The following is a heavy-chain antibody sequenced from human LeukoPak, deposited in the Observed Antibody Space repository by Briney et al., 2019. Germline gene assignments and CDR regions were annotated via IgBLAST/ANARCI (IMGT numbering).Heavy chain of an antibody. J-gene: IGHJ4*02. D-gene: IGHD1-26*01. CDR1: GVSITNYY. Sequence: PSETLSLTCTVSGVSITNYYWAWIRQPAGKGLEWIGRMYISGSTNYNPSLKSRASISIDKTNNQFSLKPRSVTAADTAVYYCARDYLVGAPLDSWGQGTLVTVSS. CDR2: MYISGST. CDR3: ARDYLVGAPLDS. V-gene: IGHV4-4*07.